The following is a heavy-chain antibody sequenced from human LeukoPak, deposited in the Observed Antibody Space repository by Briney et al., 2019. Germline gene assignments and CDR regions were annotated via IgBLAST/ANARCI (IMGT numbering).Heavy chain of an antibody. Sequence: SGTLSLTCAVYGGSFSGYYWSWIRQPPGKGLEWIGEINHSGSTNYNPSLKSRVTISVDTSKNQSSLKLSSVTAADTAVYYCARVAGGYDIYYYYYYMDVWGKGTTVTVSS. V-gene: IGHV4-34*01. CDR2: INHSGST. D-gene: IGHD5-12*01. CDR3: ARVAGGYDIYYYYYYMDV. J-gene: IGHJ6*03. CDR1: GGSFSGYY.